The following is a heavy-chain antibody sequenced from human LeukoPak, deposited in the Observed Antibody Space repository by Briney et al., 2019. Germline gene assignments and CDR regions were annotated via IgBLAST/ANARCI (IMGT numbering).Heavy chain of an antibody. CDR1: GFTFSSYG. CDR3: ARKASNFDY. V-gene: IGHV3-23*01. J-gene: IGHJ4*02. Sequence: GGSLRLSCAASGFTFSSYGMHWVRQAPGKGLEWVSGILSSGGSTYYADSVKGRFTISRDNAKNTLYLQMSSLRAEDTAVYYCARKASNFDYWGQGTLVTVSS. CDR2: ILSSGGST.